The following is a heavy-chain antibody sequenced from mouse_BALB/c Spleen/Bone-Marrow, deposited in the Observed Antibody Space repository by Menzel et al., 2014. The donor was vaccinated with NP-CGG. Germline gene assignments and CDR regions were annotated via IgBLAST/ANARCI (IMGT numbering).Heavy chain of an antibody. Sequence: EVKLVESGGGLVQPKGSLKLSCAASGFTFNTYAMNWVRQAPGKGLEWVARIRSKSNNYATYYADSVKDGFTSSRNDSQSMLYLQMNNLKTEDTAMYYCVRQGDGYYNWYFDVWGAGTTVTVSS. D-gene: IGHD2-3*01. CDR1: GFTFNTYA. CDR2: IRSKSNNYAT. CDR3: VRQGDGYYNWYFDV. V-gene: IGHV10-1*02. J-gene: IGHJ1*01.